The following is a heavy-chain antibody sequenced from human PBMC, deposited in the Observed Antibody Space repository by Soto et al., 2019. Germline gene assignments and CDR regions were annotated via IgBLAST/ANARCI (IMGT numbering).Heavy chain of an antibody. Sequence: GGSLRLSCAASGFTFSSYSMNWVRQAPGKGLEWVSSISSSSSYIYYADSVKGRFTISRDNAKNSLYLQMNSLRAEDTAVYYCARVVAARFYYYYYMDVWGKGTTVTVSS. D-gene: IGHD6-6*01. J-gene: IGHJ6*03. CDR2: ISSSSSYI. CDR3: ARVVAARFYYYYYMDV. CDR1: GFTFSSYS. V-gene: IGHV3-21*01.